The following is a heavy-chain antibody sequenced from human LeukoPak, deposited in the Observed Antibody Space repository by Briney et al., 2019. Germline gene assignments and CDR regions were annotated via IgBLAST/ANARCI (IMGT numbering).Heavy chain of an antibody. V-gene: IGHV1-2*02. CDR1: GYTFTGYY. Sequence: ASVKVSCKASGYTFTGYYMHWMRQAPGQGLEWIGWINPNSGGTNYAQTFQGRVTMTRDTSISTAYMELSRLRSDDTAMYYCARDLSFYGSGSYYFDYWGQGTLVTVSS. D-gene: IGHD3-10*01. J-gene: IGHJ4*02. CDR2: INPNSGGT. CDR3: ARDLSFYGSGSYYFDY.